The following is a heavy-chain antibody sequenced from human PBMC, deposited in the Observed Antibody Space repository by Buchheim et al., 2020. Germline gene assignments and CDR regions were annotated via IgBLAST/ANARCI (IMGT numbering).Heavy chain of an antibody. CDR3: AKDSWYDSSGNGVFDY. Sequence: EVQLLESGGGLVQPGGSLRLSCAASGFTFSSYAMSWVRQSPGKGLEWVSAISGSGGSTYYADSVKGLFTISSANSKNTLYLQMNSLRAEDTAVYYCAKDSWYDSSGNGVFDYWGQGTL. CDR2: ISGSGGST. J-gene: IGHJ4*02. CDR1: GFTFSSYA. V-gene: IGHV3-23*01. D-gene: IGHD3-22*01.